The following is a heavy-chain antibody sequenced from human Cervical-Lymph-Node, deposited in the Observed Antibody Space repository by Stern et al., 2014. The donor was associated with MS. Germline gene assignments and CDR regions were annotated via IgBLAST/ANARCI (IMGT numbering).Heavy chain of an antibody. CDR1: GFAFTTYG. J-gene: IGHJ4*02. D-gene: IGHD5-12*01. CDR3: AACPILVAATGY. CDR2: IVFGSCNT. V-gene: IGHV1-58*01. Sequence: QMQLVQSGPEVKKPGTSVKVSCKASGFAFTTYGVPWVRQAPGQRLEWMGWIVFGSCNTNYAQKYEGRLTITRDISTSTAYMVQSSLRSEDTTMYCCAACPILVAATGYWGQGTLVTVSS.